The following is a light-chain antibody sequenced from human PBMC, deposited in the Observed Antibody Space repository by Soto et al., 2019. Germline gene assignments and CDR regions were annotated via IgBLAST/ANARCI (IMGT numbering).Light chain of an antibody. CDR3: QQYNSWPPMYT. CDR1: QSVSRA. V-gene: IGKV3-15*01. J-gene: IGKJ2*01. Sequence: DIVLTQSPATLSVSPGESATLSCRASQSVSRALAWYQHVPGQAPRLLIYDSSTRATGVPARFSGSGSGTRFTLTISSRQSEDFAVYYCQQYNSWPPMYTFGQGTKLQI. CDR2: DSS.